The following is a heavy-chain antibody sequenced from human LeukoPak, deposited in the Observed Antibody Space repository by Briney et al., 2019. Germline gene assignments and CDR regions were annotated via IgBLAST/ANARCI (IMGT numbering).Heavy chain of an antibody. V-gene: IGHV4-39*01. J-gene: IGHJ4*02. D-gene: IGHD1-1*01. CDR1: GGSISSSSYY. CDR3: TTQGTSDWNLIDY. CDR2: INYSGGS. Sequence: SETLSPTCSVSGGSISSSSYYWGWIRQTPGKGLEWIGSINYSGGSYYNPSLKSRVTISVDTSKNQISLKLSSVIAADAALYYCTTQGTSDWNLIDYWGQGTLVTVSS.